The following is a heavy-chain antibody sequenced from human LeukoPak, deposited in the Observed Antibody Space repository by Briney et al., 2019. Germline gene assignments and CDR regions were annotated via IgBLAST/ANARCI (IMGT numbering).Heavy chain of an antibody. CDR2: IDWDDDK. Sequence: SGPTLANPTHTLTLTCTFSGFSLRSSGMCVSWIRQPPGKVLEWLARIDWDDDKYYNTSLKTRHTISKDTYKNQVVLTMINMDPVDTATYYCARISEHYESSGCSVFDYWGQGILVTVSS. D-gene: IGHD3-22*01. V-gene: IGHV2-70*11. CDR1: GFSLRSSGMC. CDR3: ARISEHYESSGCSVFDY. J-gene: IGHJ4*02.